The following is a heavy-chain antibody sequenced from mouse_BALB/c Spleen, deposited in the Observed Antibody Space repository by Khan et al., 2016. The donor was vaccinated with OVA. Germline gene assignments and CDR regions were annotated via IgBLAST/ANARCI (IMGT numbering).Heavy chain of an antibody. J-gene: IGHJ3*01. Sequence: EVELVESGGGLEQPGGSRKLSCAASGFPFSSFGMHWVRQAPEKGLEWVAYIGSDSNTIYYADTVKGRFTISRDDPKNSLVLQMTSLRSEDMAMYYWASSRYWSWFASWGQGTLVTVSS. CDR3: ASSRYWSWFAS. V-gene: IGHV5-17*02. CDR1: GFPFSSFG. D-gene: IGHD2-12*01. CDR2: IGSDSNTI.